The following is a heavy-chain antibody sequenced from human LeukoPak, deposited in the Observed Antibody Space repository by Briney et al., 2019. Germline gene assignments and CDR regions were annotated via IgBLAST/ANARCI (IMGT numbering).Heavy chain of an antibody. CDR2: IIPIFGTA. D-gene: IGHD6-19*01. J-gene: IGHJ4*02. CDR3: AGGTGYSSGWYLLFDY. V-gene: IGHV1-69*05. Sequence: ASVKVSCKASGGTFISYAISWVRQAPGQGLEWMGGIIPIFGTANYAQKFQGRVTITTDESTSTAYMELSSLRSEDTAVYYCAGGTGYSSGWYLLFDYWGQGTLATVSS. CDR1: GGTFISYA.